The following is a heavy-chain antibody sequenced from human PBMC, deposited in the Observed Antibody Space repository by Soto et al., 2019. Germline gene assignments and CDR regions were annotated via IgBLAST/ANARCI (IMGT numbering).Heavy chain of an antibody. J-gene: IGHJ3*02. D-gene: IGHD3-3*01. CDR2: IYHSGST. CDR1: CGSISSGGYS. CDR3: ARALRFLEWSPMNAVDI. Sequence: PSETLSLTCAVSCGSISSGGYSWSWIRQPPGKGLEWIGYIYHSGSTYYNPSLKSRVTISVDRSKNQFSLKLSSVTAADTAVYYCARALRFLEWSPMNAVDIWGQGTMVPVSS. V-gene: IGHV4-30-2*01.